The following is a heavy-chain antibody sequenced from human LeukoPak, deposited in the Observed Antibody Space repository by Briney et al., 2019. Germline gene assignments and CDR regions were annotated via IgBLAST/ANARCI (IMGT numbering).Heavy chain of an antibody. CDR3: ASAAGHYGDYGSEYFQH. CDR1: GYILTGLS. J-gene: IGHJ1*01. V-gene: IGHV1-24*01. D-gene: IGHD4-17*01. CDR2: FDPEDGEA. Sequence: ASVKVSCKVSGYILTGLSMHWVRQAPGKGLEWMGGFDPEDGEAIYAQKFQDRVTMTDDTYTDTAYMELSSLTSEDTAVYYCASAAGHYGDYGSEYFQHRGQGNLVTVSS.